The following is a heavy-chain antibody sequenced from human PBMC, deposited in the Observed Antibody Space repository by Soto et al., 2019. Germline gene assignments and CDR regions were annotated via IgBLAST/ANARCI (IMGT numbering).Heavy chain of an antibody. CDR1: GFTFSSNS. CDR3: ARVIWSGHLTSDL. Sequence: EVQVVESGGGLVQPGGSLRLSCVASGFTFSSNSMNWVRQAPGKGLEWISYISSSSSTIYADSVKGRFTISRDNAKNSLYLQMNSLRDEDTAVYYCARVIWSGHLTSDLWGQGTLVTVSS. D-gene: IGHD3-3*01. CDR2: ISSSSSTI. J-gene: IGHJ5*02. V-gene: IGHV3-48*02.